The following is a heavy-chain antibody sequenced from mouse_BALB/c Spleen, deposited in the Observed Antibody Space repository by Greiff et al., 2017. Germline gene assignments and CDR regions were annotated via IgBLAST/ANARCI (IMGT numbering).Heavy chain of an antibody. J-gene: IGHJ3*01. Sequence: QVQLQQPGAELVKPGASVKLSCKASGYTFTSYWMHWVKQRPGQGLEWIGEINPSNGRTNYNEKFKSKATLTVDKSSSTAYMQLSSLTSEDSAVYYCARSEELGRFAYWGQGTLVTVSA. CDR1: GYTFTSYW. CDR2: INPSNGRT. CDR3: ARSEELGRFAY. V-gene: IGHV1S81*02. D-gene: IGHD4-1*01.